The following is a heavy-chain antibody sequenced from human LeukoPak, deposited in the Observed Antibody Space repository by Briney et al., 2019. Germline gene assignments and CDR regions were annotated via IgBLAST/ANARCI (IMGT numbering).Heavy chain of an antibody. V-gene: IGHV4-39*07. D-gene: IGHD5-24*01. CDR3: AREDAEQMDNSFDI. Sequence: SETLSLTCTVSGDSISRSSDYWGWIRQPPGKGTEWIGSVYYIGSTFYNPSLKSRLTISIDTSKNQFSLKLRSVTAADTAVYYCAREDAEQMDNSFDIWGQGTMVTVSS. CDR1: GDSISRSSDY. J-gene: IGHJ3*02. CDR2: VYYIGST.